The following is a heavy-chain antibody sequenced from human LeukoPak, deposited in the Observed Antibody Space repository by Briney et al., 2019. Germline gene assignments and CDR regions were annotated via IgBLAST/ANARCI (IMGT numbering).Heavy chain of an antibody. CDR2: ISSSGSST. J-gene: IGHJ5*02. CDR1: GFTFSSYA. Sequence: GGSLRLSCAASGFTFSSYAMNWVRQAPGKGLEWVSAISSSGSSTYYADSVKGRFTVSRDNSKNTLYLQMNSLRAEDTAVYYCAKDRGQLVPKYNWFDPWGQGTLVTVSS. D-gene: IGHD6-6*01. V-gene: IGHV3-23*01. CDR3: AKDRGQLVPKYNWFDP.